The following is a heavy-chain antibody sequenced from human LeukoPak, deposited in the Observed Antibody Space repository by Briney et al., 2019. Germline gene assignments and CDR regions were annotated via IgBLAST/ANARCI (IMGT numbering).Heavy chain of an antibody. CDR2: IIPILGIA. V-gene: IGHV1-69*04. J-gene: IGHJ4*02. D-gene: IGHD5-18*01. Sequence: ASVKVSCKASGGTFSSYAISWVRQAPGQGLEWMGRIIPILGIANYAQKFQGRVTITADKTTTTAYMELSSLKPENTAVYYCASNNGYSYGSGDYWGRGTLVTVSS. CDR1: GGTFSSYA. CDR3: ASNNGYSYGSGDY.